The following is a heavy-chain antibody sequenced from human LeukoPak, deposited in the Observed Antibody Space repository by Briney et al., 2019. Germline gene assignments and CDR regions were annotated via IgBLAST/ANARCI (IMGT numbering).Heavy chain of an antibody. Sequence: GGSLRLSCAASGFTFSSYAMHWVRQAPGKGLEWVAVISYDGSNKYYADSVKGRFTISRDNSKNTLYLQMNSLRAEDTAVYYCATPRVYDFYAFDIWGQGTMVTVST. CDR2: ISYDGSNK. CDR3: ATPRVYDFYAFDI. J-gene: IGHJ3*02. D-gene: IGHD3/OR15-3a*01. CDR1: GFTFSSYA. V-gene: IGHV3-30-3*01.